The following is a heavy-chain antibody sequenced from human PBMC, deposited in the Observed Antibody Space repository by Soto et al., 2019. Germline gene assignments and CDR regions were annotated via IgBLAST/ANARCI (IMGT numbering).Heavy chain of an antibody. V-gene: IGHV4-4*07. J-gene: IGHJ4*02. CDR3: ARGRLMYSSSWALDY. CDR2: IYTSGST. CDR1: GGSISSYY. Sequence: PSETLSLTCTVSGGSISSYYWSWIRQPAGKGLEWIGRIYTSGSTNYNPSLKSRVTMSVDTSKNQFSLKLSSVTAADTAVYYCARGRLMYSSSWALDYWGQGTMVTVYS. D-gene: IGHD6-13*01.